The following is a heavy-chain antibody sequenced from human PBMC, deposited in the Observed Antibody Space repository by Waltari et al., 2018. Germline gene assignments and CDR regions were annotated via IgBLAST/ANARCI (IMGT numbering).Heavy chain of an antibody. Sequence: EVQLVESGGGPVPPGGSLRLSCAASEFIFSTYEMNGVRQASGKGLEWISYISSSGMTTYYADSVKGRFTISRDNAKNSLYLQMDSLTAEDTAVYYCARVFKQKLYFDYWGQGTLVTVSS. CDR3: ARVFKQKLYFDY. CDR1: EFIFSTYE. V-gene: IGHV3-48*03. J-gene: IGHJ4*02. CDR2: ISSSGMTT.